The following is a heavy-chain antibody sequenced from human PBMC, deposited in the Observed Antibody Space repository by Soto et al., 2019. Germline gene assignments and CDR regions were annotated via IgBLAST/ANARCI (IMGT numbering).Heavy chain of an antibody. CDR3: ARGDSSSWYKGGSYLYYYYGMDV. Sequence: PSETLSLTCAVYGGSFSGYYWSWIRQPPGKGLEWIGEINHSGSTNYNPSLKSRVTISVDTSKNQFSLKLSSVTAADTAVYYCARGDSSSWYKGGSYLYYYYGMDVWGQGTTVTVSS. CDR1: GGSFSGYY. J-gene: IGHJ6*02. V-gene: IGHV4-34*01. CDR2: INHSGST. D-gene: IGHD6-13*01.